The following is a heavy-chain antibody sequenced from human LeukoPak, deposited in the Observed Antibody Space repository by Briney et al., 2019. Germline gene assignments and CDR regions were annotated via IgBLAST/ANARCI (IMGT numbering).Heavy chain of an antibody. D-gene: IGHD6-19*01. V-gene: IGHV4-59*08. Sequence: SETLSLTCTVSGGSISSYSWSWIRQPPGKGLEWIGSIYHSGSTYYNPSLKSRVTISVDTSKNQFSLKLSSVTAADTAVYYCASPNSSGWYEGYDYWGQGALVTVSS. J-gene: IGHJ4*02. CDR2: IYHSGST. CDR1: GGSISSYS. CDR3: ASPNSSGWYEGYDY.